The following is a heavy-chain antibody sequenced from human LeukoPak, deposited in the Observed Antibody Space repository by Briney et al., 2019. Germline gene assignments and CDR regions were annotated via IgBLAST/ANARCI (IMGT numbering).Heavy chain of an antibody. J-gene: IGHJ6*03. CDR3: ARGVDYALWSDSSYQFYYMDV. CDR2: MNTNSGDT. Sequence: ASVKVSFTSSVYTFTTYDINWVRQAPGQGREWMGWMNTNSGDTGYAQKFQGRITFTRNTSISTAYMELSSLRPEDTAVYFCARGVDYALWSDSSYQFYYMDVWGKGATVTVSS. D-gene: IGHD3-3*01. CDR1: VYTFTTYD. V-gene: IGHV1-8*01.